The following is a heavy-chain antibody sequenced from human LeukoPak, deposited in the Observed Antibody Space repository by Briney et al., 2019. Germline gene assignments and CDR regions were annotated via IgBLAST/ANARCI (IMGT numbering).Heavy chain of an antibody. CDR1: GYTFTGYY. Sequence: GASVKVSCKASGYTFTGYYMHGVRQAPGQGLEWMGWINLNSGGTNDAQKFQDRGTMTRDTSISTAYMELSRLRSDDTAVYYCARSPDILTGENFDYWGQGTLVTVSS. V-gene: IGHV1-2*02. CDR3: ARSPDILTGENFDY. D-gene: IGHD3-9*01. J-gene: IGHJ4*02. CDR2: INLNSGGT.